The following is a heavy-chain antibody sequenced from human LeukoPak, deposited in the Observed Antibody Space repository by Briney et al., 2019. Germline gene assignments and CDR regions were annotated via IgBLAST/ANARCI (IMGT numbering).Heavy chain of an antibody. D-gene: IGHD7-27*01. CDR2: MGSNSGDT. CDR3: VRGPPNWGFDY. J-gene: IGHJ4*02. Sequence: GASVKVSCKASGYTFTNYDINWVRQATGQGLEWVGWMGSNSGDTGYAQKFQGRVTMTRDTFISTAYMELNNVRSEDTAVYYCVRGPPNWGFDYWGQGTLVTVSS. V-gene: IGHV1-8*01. CDR1: GYTFTNYD.